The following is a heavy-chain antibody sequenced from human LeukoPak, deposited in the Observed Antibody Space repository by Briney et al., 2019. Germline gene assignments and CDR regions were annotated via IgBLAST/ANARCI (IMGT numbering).Heavy chain of an antibody. V-gene: IGHV5-51*01. CDR1: GYIFTSYW. J-gene: IGHJ4*02. CDR2: IYPGDSDT. CDR3: ARYSGSRPYYFDY. Sequence: PGESLQVSCQGSGYIFTSYWIGWVRQLPGKGLEWMGIIYPGDSDTRYSPSFQGQVTISADKSISTAYLQWSSLKASDTAMYYCARYSGSRPYYFDYWGQGTLVTVSS. D-gene: IGHD1-26*01.